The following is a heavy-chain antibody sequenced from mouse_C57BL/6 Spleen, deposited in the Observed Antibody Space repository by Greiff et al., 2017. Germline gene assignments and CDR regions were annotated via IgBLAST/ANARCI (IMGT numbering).Heavy chain of an antibody. Sequence: EVKLMESGGGLVKPGGSLKLSCAASGFTFSDYGMHWVRQAPEKGLEWVAYISSGSSTIYYADTVKGRFTISRDNAKNPLFLQMTSLRSEDTAMYYCARGRDDYPFAYWGQGTLVTVSA. CDR1: GFTFSDYG. D-gene: IGHD2-4*01. CDR3: ARGRDDYPFAY. V-gene: IGHV5-17*01. J-gene: IGHJ3*01. CDR2: ISSGSSTI.